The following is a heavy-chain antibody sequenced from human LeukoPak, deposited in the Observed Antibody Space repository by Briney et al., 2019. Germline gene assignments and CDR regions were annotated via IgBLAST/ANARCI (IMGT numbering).Heavy chain of an antibody. D-gene: IGHD3-10*01. Sequence: SETLSLTCTVSGGSVSSGSYYWSWIRQPPGEGLEWIVYIYYSGSTNYKPSLKCRVTISVDTSRNQFSLKLSSVTAADTAVYYCARSFGSGSYFFDCWGQGTLVTVS. V-gene: IGHV4-61*01. CDR1: GGSVSSGSYY. J-gene: IGHJ4*02. CDR2: IYYSGST. CDR3: ARSFGSGSYFFDC.